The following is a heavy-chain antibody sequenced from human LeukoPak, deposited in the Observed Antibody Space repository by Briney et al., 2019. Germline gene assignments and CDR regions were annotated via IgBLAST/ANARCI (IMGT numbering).Heavy chain of an antibody. J-gene: IGHJ4*02. CDR2: IKQDGSEK. CDR3: ARTVEGPFDF. D-gene: IGHD5-24*01. Sequence: PGGSLRLSCAASGFTFSSYWMSWVRQAPGKGLEGVANIKQDGSEKFCVDSVKVRFTISRDNAKNSLYLQMNSLRAEDTAVYYCARTVEGPFDFRGQGTLVTVSS. V-gene: IGHV3-7*01. CDR1: GFTFSSYW.